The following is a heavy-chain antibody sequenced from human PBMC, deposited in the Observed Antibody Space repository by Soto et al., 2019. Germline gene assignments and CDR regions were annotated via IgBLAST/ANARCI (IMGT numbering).Heavy chain of an antibody. J-gene: IGHJ4*02. Sequence: SETLSLTCTVSGASISSGDYFWSWIRQSPGKGLEWIGYIYDSGSSYYNPSLKSRVTMSVDTSKNQFSLKLRSVTAADTAVYYCAREKGYISGPKDFDYWGQGTLATSPQ. CDR3: AREKGYISGPKDFDY. D-gene: IGHD5-12*01. V-gene: IGHV4-30-4*01. CDR1: GASISSGDYF. CDR2: IYDSGSS.